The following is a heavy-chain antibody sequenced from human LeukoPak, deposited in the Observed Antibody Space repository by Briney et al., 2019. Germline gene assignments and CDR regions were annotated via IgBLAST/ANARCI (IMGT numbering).Heavy chain of an antibody. Sequence: SSETLSLTCTVSGGSISSSSYYWGWIRQPPGKGLEWIGSIYYSGSTYYNPSLKSRVTISVDTSKNQFSLKLSSVTAADTAVYYCARPAGGGYYSFDYWGQGTLVTVSS. V-gene: IGHV4-39*01. D-gene: IGHD3-22*01. CDR2: IYYSGST. CDR3: ARPAGGGYYSFDY. CDR1: GGSISSSSYY. J-gene: IGHJ4*02.